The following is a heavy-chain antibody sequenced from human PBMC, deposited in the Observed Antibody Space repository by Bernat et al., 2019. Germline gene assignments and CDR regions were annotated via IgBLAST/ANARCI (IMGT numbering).Heavy chain of an antibody. D-gene: IGHD3-3*01. CDR1: GGSFSGYY. V-gene: IGHV4-34*01. J-gene: IGHJ5*02. CDR3: ARARYYDFWSGYLDNWFDP. CDR2: INHSGST. Sequence: QVQLQQWGPGLLKPSETLSLTCAVYGGSFSGYYWSWIRQPPGKGLEWIGEINHSGSTNYNPSLKSRVTISVDTSKNQSSLRLSSVTAADTAVYYCARARYYDFWSGYLDNWFDPWGQGTLVTVSS.